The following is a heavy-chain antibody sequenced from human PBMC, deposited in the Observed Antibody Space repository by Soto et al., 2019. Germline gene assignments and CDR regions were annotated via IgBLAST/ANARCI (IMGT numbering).Heavy chain of an antibody. V-gene: IGHV1-69*13. CDR3: ARDQGSGSSSP. Sequence: ASVKVSCTASGGTFSSCAISWVRQAPRQGLEWMGGIIPIFGTANYAQKFQGRVTITADESTSTAYMELSSLRSEDTAVYYCARDQGSGSSSPWGQGTLVTVSS. CDR2: IIPIFGTA. D-gene: IGHD3-22*01. J-gene: IGHJ5*02. CDR1: GGTFSSCA.